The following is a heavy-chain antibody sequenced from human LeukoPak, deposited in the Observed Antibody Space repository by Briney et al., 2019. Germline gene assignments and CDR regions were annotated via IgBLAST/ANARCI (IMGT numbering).Heavy chain of an antibody. Sequence: ASVKVSCKASGYTFTSYYMHWVRQAPGQGLEWMGIINPSGGSTSYAQKFQGRVTITRDTSTSPVYLELSSLRSEDTAVYYCAREAEYSRSSVAFDIWGQGTMVTVSS. CDR1: GYTFTSYY. CDR3: AREAEYSRSSVAFDI. V-gene: IGHV1-46*01. J-gene: IGHJ3*02. CDR2: INPSGGST. D-gene: IGHD6-6*01.